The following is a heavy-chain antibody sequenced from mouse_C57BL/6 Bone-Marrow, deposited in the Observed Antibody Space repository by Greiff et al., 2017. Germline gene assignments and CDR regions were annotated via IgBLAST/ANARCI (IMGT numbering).Heavy chain of an antibody. CDR2: IDPEDGET. D-gene: IGHD1-1*01. Sequence: EVKLQESGAELVKPGASVTLSCTASGFNIKDFYIHWVKQRTEQGLEWIGRIDPEDGETKYAPKFQDKATITADTSSNTAYLQLSSLTSEDTAVYYCTRSLIYYGTNYWGQGTTLTVSS. J-gene: IGHJ2*01. V-gene: IGHV14-2*01. CDR3: TRSLIYYGTNY. CDR1: GFNIKDFY.